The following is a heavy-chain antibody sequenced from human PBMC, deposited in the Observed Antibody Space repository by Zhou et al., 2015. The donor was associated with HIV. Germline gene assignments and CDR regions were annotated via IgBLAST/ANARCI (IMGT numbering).Heavy chain of an antibody. CDR1: GGTFSSDG. V-gene: IGHV1-69*06. J-gene: IGHJ4*02. Sequence: QVQLVQSGAEVKKPGSSVKVSCKASGGTFSSDGITWVRQAPGQGLEWMGGIIPIFGTAAYAQKFQGRVTFTADRSTSTAYMEVRRLTSEDTAMYYCARGRWELPLDSWGQGTMVTVSS. D-gene: IGHD1-26*01. CDR3: ARGRWELPLDS. CDR2: IIPIFGTA.